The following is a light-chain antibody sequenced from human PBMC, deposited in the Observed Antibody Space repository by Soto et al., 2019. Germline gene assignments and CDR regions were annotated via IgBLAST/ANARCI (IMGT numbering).Light chain of an antibody. CDR3: QTWSTDIRV. CDR1: SGHNSYA. V-gene: IGLV4-69*01. J-gene: IGLJ3*02. CDR2: LNSDGSH. Sequence: QPVLAQPPSASASLGASVKLTCTLSSGHNSYAIAWHQQQPEKGPRYLMKLNSDGSHSKGDGIPDRFSGSSTGAERYLTISSLQSDDEADYYCQTWSTDIRVFGGGTKLTV.